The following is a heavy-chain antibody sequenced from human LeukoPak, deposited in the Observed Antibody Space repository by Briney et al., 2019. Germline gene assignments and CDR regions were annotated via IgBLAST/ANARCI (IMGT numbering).Heavy chain of an antibody. CDR3: ARARWIQLWLSGFDY. CDR1: GFTFDDYG. D-gene: IGHD5-18*01. CDR2: INWNGGST. Sequence: GGSLRLSCAASGFTFDDYGMSWVRQAPGKGREWVSGINWNGGSTGYADSVKGRFTISRDNAKNSLYLQMNSLRAEDTALYYCARARWIQLWLSGFDYWGQGTLVTVSS. V-gene: IGHV3-20*04. J-gene: IGHJ4*02.